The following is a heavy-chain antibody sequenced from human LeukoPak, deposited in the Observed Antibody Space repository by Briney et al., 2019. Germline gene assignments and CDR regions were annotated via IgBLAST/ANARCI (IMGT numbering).Heavy chain of an antibody. D-gene: IGHD3-22*01. V-gene: IGHV3-23*01. CDR1: GFTFSSYA. J-gene: IGHJ4*02. Sequence: GSLRLSCAASGFTFSSYAMSWVRQAPGKGLEWVSAISGSGGSTYYADSVKGRFTISRDNSKNTLYLQMSSLRAEDTAVYYWARVPPPGGSGYYYVGYFDYWGQGTLVTVSS. CDR2: ISGSGGST. CDR3: ARVPPPGGSGYYYVGYFDY.